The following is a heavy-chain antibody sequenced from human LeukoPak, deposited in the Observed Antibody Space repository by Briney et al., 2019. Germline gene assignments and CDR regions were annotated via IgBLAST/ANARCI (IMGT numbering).Heavy chain of an antibody. CDR3: AKDGGVRGPDYYYMDV. CDR1: GFTFSSYG. D-gene: IGHD3-10*01. CDR2: IRYDGSNK. Sequence: GGSLRLSCAASGFTFSSYGMHWVRQAPGKGLEWVAFIRYDGSNKYYADSVKGRFTISRDNSKNTLYLQMNSLRAEDTAVYYCAKDGGVRGPDYYYMDVWGKGTTVTISS. J-gene: IGHJ6*03. V-gene: IGHV3-30*02.